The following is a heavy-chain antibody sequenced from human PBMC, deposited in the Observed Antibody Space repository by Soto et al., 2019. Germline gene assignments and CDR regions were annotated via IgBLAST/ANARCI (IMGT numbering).Heavy chain of an antibody. J-gene: IGHJ3*02. D-gene: IGHD5-18*01. CDR3: AREQTNWLQDACDM. Sequence: QGQLVRSGGEVKEPGASVRVSCKASGYTLINYGINWVRQAPGQGLEWLGWISPYNGKTEYAQKLQGRVTMTTDTSTSTVYMELRSLRSDDTAVYYCAREQTNWLQDACDMWGQGTMVTVSS. CDR2: ISPYNGKT. V-gene: IGHV1-18*01. CDR1: GYTLINYG.